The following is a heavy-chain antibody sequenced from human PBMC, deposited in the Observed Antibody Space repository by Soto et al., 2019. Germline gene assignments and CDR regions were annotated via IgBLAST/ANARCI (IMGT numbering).Heavy chain of an antibody. J-gene: IGHJ6*04. CDR3: ARGALGYCTNGVCYTVYYGMDV. Sequence: ASVKVSCKASGYTFTSYDINWVRQATGQGLEWMGWMNPNSGNTGYAQKFQGRVTMTRNTSISTAYMELSSLRSEDTAVYYCARGALGYCTNGVCYTVYYGMDVWGKGTTVTVSS. CDR1: GYTFTSYD. D-gene: IGHD2-8*01. V-gene: IGHV1-8*01. CDR2: MNPNSGNT.